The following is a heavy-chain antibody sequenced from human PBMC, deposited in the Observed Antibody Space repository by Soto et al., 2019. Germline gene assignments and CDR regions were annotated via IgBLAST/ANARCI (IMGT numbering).Heavy chain of an antibody. CDR3: ARHGTNSARPWGYFDY. Sequence: QVQLQESGPGLVKPSETLSLTCTVSGDSISNKYWGWIRQPPGKGLEWIGYLYSSGSTSYNPSLKSRVTIAGDTPKNQFSQKGKSVTAADTAMYYCARHGTNSARPWGYFDYWGQGTLVTVSS. D-gene: IGHD1-7*01. CDR1: GDSISNKY. J-gene: IGHJ4*02. V-gene: IGHV4-59*08. CDR2: LYSSGST.